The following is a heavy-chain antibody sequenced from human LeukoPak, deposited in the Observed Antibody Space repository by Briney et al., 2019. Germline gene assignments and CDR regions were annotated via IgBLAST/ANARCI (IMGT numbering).Heavy chain of an antibody. CDR2: INPNSRCT. Sequence: FVKVSCKASGYTFTGYYIHWVRQAPGQGREWMGWINPNSRCTNYAQRFQGRVTMTRDTSIITVYMELSRLRSDDTAVYYCARLGHGDYGFDYWGQGTLVTVAS. CDR1: GYTFTGYY. CDR3: ARLGHGDYGFDY. D-gene: IGHD4-17*01. V-gene: IGHV1-2*02. J-gene: IGHJ4*02.